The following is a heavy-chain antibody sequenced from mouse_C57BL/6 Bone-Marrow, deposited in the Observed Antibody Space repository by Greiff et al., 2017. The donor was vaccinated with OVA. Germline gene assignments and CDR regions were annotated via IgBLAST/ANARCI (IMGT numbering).Heavy chain of an antibody. CDR2: IYPGGGYT. V-gene: IGHV1-63*01. J-gene: IGHJ2*01. CDR3: ARGTGFDY. D-gene: IGHD4-1*01. Sequence: QVQLKQSGAELVRPGTSVKMSCKASGYTFTNYWIGWSKQRPGHGLEWIGDIYPGGGYTNYNEKFKGKATLTADKSSSTAYMQFSSLTSEDSAIYYCARGTGFDYWGQGTTLTVSS. CDR1: GYTFTNYW.